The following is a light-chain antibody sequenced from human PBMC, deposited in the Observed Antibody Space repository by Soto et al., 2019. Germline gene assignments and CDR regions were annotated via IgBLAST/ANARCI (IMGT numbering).Light chain of an antibody. CDR2: EVT. CDR1: SSDVGVYNS. CDR3: DSYTTSSSVV. V-gene: IGLV2-14*01. Sequence: QAVVTQPASVSGSPGQSITISCTGTSSDVGVYNSVSWFQQHPGKAPKLIIYEVTIRPSGVSNRFSGSKSGNTASLTISGLQAEDEADYYCDSYTTSSSVVFGGGTKLTVL. J-gene: IGLJ2*01.